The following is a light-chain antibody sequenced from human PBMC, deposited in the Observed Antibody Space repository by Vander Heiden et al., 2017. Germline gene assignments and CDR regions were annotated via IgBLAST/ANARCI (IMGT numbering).Light chain of an antibody. V-gene: IGKV1-33*01. CDR2: DAS. Sequence: DIQMTQSPSSLSASVGDRVTITCQASQDSSNYLNWYQQKPGKAPKLLIYDASNVERGVPSRFSGSGSGTDFTFTISSLQPEDIATYYCQQYDNLPWTFGQGTKVEIK. J-gene: IGKJ1*01. CDR3: QQYDNLPWT. CDR1: QDSSNY.